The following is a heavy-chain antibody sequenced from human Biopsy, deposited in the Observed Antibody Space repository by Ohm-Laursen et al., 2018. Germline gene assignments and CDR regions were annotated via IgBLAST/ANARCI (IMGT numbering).Heavy chain of an antibody. J-gene: IGHJ4*02. Sequence: GTLSLTCNVSDGSINDYFWSWVRQPAGKGLEWIGRVFRNEATNYNPSLKGRVTMSIDRSKSQFSLTLRSVTAADPAVYYCPNSLGGAYWGPGILVTVSS. CDR3: PNSLGGAY. CDR2: VFRNEAT. CDR1: DGSINDYF. D-gene: IGHD3-10*01. V-gene: IGHV4-4*07.